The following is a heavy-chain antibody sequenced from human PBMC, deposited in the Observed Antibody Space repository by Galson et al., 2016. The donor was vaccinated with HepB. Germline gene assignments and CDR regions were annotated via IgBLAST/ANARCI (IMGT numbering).Heavy chain of an antibody. CDR2: ISSSSSSI. V-gene: IGHV3-48*01. CDR3: AKDGRIYCSSASCHDHFHY. J-gene: IGHJ4*03. D-gene: IGHD2-2*01. CDR1: GFTFSSYT. Sequence: SLRLSCAASGFTFSSYTMNWVRQAPGKGLEWVSYISSSSSSIYYADSVKGRFTISRDNAKNSLYLQMNSLRAEDTAVYYCAKDGRIYCSSASCHDHFHYWGQGTTVTVSS.